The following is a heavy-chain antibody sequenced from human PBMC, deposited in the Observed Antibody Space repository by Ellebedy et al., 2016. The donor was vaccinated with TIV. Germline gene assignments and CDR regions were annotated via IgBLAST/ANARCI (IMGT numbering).Heavy chain of an antibody. Sequence: GGSLRLXXAASGFTFGSYSMNWVRQAPGKGLEWVSSISSSSSYIYYADSVKGRFTISRDNAKNSLYLQMNSLRAEDTAVYYCARDGYYRIFDYWGQGTLVTVSS. CDR3: ARDGYYRIFDY. J-gene: IGHJ4*02. CDR1: GFTFGSYS. CDR2: ISSSSSYI. D-gene: IGHD3-3*01. V-gene: IGHV3-21*01.